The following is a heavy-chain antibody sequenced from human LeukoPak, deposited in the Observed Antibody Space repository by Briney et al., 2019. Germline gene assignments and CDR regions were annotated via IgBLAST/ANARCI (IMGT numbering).Heavy chain of an antibody. J-gene: IGHJ4*02. CDR2: ISSSSSYI. Sequence: PGESLRLSCAASGFTFSSYSMNWVRQAPGKGLEWVSSISSSSSYIYYADSVKGRFTISRDNAKNSLYLQMNSLRAEDTAVYYCARDRYDSSGYYYRYFDYWGQGTLVTVSS. CDR3: ARDRYDSSGYYYRYFDY. D-gene: IGHD3-22*01. V-gene: IGHV3-21*01. CDR1: GFTFSSYS.